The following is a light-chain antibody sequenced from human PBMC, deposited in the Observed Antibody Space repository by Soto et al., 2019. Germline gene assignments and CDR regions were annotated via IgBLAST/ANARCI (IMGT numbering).Light chain of an antibody. J-gene: IGKJ1*01. CDR1: QSVSSSY. Sequence: EIVLTQSPGTLSLSPGERATLSCRASQSVSSSYLAWYQQKPGQAPRLLVYGASSRGTGIPDRFSGRRSGTDFTLTISILEAEDGAVYCCQQYNNWPRTFGQGTKV. CDR3: QQYNNWPRT. CDR2: GAS. V-gene: IGKV3-20*01.